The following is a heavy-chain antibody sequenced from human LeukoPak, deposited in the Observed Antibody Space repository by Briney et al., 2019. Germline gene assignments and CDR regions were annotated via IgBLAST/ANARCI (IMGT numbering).Heavy chain of an antibody. J-gene: IGHJ4*02. V-gene: IGHV4-4*02. CDR3: TRENGAFSPFGY. Sequence: PADTLSLTCGVSGGYITSTNWWRWVRQPPRQGLEWIWEVSLSGLTNYNPSLSSRVIMALATSKNHLTLHLTSVTAADTDGYYCTRENGAFSPFGYWGQGYLVTVLS. CDR2: VSLSGLT. D-gene: IGHD2-8*01. CDR1: GGYITSTNW.